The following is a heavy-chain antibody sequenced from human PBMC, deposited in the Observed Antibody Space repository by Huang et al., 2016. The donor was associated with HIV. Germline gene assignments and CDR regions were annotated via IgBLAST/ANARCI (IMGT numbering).Heavy chain of an antibody. CDR1: GLNFNNYA. CDR3: AKVRGDSSGWFIG. Sequence: EVELLESGGGFVQPGGSLRLSCAASGLNFNNYAMSWVRQAPGKGLGWVSGIRGSGERTYYAGAVKGRFTISRDNSKKTLYLQMNSLRAGDTAVYYCAKVRGDSSGWFIGWGQGTLVTVSS. J-gene: IGHJ4*02. CDR2: IRGSGERT. V-gene: IGHV3-23*01. D-gene: IGHD6-19*01.